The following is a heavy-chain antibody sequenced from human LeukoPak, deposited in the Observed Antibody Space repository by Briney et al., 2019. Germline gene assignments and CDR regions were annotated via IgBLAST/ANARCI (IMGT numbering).Heavy chain of an antibody. CDR2: INPNSGGT. Sequence: ASVKVSCKASGYTFTGYYMHWVRQAPGQGLEGMGWINPNSGGTNYAQKYQGRVTMTRDTSISTAYMELSRLRSDDTAVYYCASYSSGWLPFDYWGQGTLVTVSS. J-gene: IGHJ4*02. D-gene: IGHD6-19*01. CDR3: ASYSSGWLPFDY. CDR1: GYTFTGYY. V-gene: IGHV1-2*02.